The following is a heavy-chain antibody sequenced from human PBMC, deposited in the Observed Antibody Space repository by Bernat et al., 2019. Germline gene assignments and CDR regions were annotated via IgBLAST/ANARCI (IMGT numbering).Heavy chain of an antibody. Sequence: QLQLQESGPGLVKPSETLSLTCTVSGGSISSSSYYWGWIRQPPGKGLEWIGSIYYSGSTYYNPSLKSRVTISVDTSKNQFSLKLSSVTAADTAVYYCARLEEYSSSSVHYWGQGTLVTVSS. V-gene: IGHV4-39*01. D-gene: IGHD6-6*01. CDR1: GGSISSSSYY. CDR3: ARLEEYSSSSVHY. CDR2: IYYSGST. J-gene: IGHJ4*02.